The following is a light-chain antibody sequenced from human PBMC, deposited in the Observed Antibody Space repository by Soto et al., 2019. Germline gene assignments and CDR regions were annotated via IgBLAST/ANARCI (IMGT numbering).Light chain of an antibody. J-gene: IGKJ1*01. CDR3: QQYGSSPRT. V-gene: IGKV3-20*01. CDR2: GAS. CDR1: QSVSSSY. Sequence: EFVLTQSPGTLSLSPGERATLSCRASQSVSSSYLAWYQQKPGQAPRVLMYGASSRATGIPDRFSGSGSGTDFTLTISRLEPEDFAVYYCQQYGSSPRTFGQGTKVDIK.